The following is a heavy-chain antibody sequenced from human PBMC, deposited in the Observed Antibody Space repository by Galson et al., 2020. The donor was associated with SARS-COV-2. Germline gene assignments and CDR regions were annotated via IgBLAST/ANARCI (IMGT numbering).Heavy chain of an antibody. Sequence: GGSLRLSCAASGFTFSSYGMHWVRQAPGKGLEWVAVISYDGSNKYYADSVKGRFTISRDNSKNTLYLQMNSLRAEDTAVYYCAKPLRGYYYYYYMDVWGKGTTVTVSS. V-gene: IGHV3-30*18. CDR2: ISYDGSNK. CDR3: AKPLRGYYYYYYMDV. J-gene: IGHJ6*03. D-gene: IGHD1-26*01. CDR1: GFTFSSYG.